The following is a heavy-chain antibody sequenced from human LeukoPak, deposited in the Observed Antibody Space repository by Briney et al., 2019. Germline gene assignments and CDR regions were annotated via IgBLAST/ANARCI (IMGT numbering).Heavy chain of an antibody. D-gene: IGHD6-19*01. V-gene: IGHV3-13*01. CDR3: ARGHRPQAVAAYYSDY. J-gene: IGHJ4*02. Sequence: GGSLRLSCAASGFTFSSYDMHRVRQATGKGLEWVSAIGTAGDTYYPGSVKGRFTISRENAKNSLYLQMNSLRAGDTAVYYCARGHRPQAVAAYYSDYWGQGTLVTVSS. CDR2: IGTAGDT. CDR1: GFTFSSYD.